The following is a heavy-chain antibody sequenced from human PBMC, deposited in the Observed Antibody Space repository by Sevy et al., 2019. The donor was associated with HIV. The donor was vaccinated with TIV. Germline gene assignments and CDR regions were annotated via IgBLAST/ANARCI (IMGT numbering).Heavy chain of an antibody. CDR2: ISGSGGST. Sequence: GGSLRLSCAASGFTFSSYAMSWVRQAPGKGLEWVSAISGSGGSTYYVDSVKGRFTISRDNSKNTLYLQMNSLRADDTAVYYCAKDKDFWSHQPFDYWGQGTLVTVSS. J-gene: IGHJ4*02. V-gene: IGHV3-23*01. CDR1: GFTFSSYA. D-gene: IGHD3-3*01. CDR3: AKDKDFWSHQPFDY.